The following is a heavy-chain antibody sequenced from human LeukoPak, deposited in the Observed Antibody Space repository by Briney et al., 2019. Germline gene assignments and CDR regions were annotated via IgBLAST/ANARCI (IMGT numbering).Heavy chain of an antibody. Sequence: SETLSLTCAVYGGSFSGYYWSWIRQPPGKGPEWIGEINHSGSTNYNPSLKSRVTISVDTSKNQFSLKLSSVTAADTAVYYCARGPHDYGDYAYDYWGQGTLVTVSS. CDR2: INHSGST. D-gene: IGHD4-17*01. CDR3: ARGPHDYGDYAYDY. J-gene: IGHJ4*02. V-gene: IGHV4-34*01. CDR1: GGSFSGYY.